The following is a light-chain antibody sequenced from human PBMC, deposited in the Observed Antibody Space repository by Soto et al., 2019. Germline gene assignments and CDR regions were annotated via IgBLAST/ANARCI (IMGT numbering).Light chain of an antibody. CDR1: QSVSSSY. J-gene: IGKJ2*01. CDR3: QPYCSSPRT. Sequence: EIVLTQSPGTLSLSPGERATLSCRASQSVSSSYLAWYQQKPGQAPRLLIYGASSRATGSPGRFSVSGSGTGFTLTNTRQEPEDFAVYYCQPYCSSPRTFGQGTKLEI. V-gene: IGKV3-20*01. CDR2: GAS.